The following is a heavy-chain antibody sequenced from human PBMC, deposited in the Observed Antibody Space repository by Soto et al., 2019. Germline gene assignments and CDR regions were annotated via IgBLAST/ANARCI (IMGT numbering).Heavy chain of an antibody. CDR2: ISAYNGNT. Sequence: QVQLVQSGAEVKKPGASVKVSCKASGYTFTSYGISWVRQAPGQGLEWMGWISAYNGNTNYAQKLQGRVTMTTDTTTSTAYKELRSLRSDDTAVYYCSAAPPYDSSGDNDYWGQGTLVTVSS. CDR3: SAAPPYDSSGDNDY. V-gene: IGHV1-18*04. J-gene: IGHJ4*02. CDR1: GYTFTSYG. D-gene: IGHD3-22*01.